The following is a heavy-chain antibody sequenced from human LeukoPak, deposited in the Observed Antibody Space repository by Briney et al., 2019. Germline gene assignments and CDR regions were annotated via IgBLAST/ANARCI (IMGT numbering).Heavy chain of an antibody. V-gene: IGHV4-34*01. D-gene: IGHD3-10*01. CDR1: GFTFSSYS. Sequence: PGGSLRLSCAASGFTFSSYSMNWIRQPPGKGLEWIGEINHSGSTNYNPSLKSRVTISVDTSKNQFSLKLSSVTAADTAVYYCARHVPELLWFGESRKKIDPWGQGTLVTVSS. CDR2: INHSGST. J-gene: IGHJ5*02. CDR3: ARHVPELLWFGESRKKIDP.